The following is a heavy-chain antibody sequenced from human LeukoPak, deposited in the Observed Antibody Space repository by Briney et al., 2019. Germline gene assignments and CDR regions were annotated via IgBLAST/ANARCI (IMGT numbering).Heavy chain of an antibody. Sequence: SETLSLTCTVSAGSISSSNWWSWVRQPPGKGLEWIGEIFHSGSTNYNPSLESRVTISVDKSKNQFSLKLSSVTAADTAVYYCARGLDYDYWGQGTLVTVSS. CDR3: ARGLDYDY. CDR2: IFHSGST. D-gene: IGHD4-11*01. V-gene: IGHV4-4*02. J-gene: IGHJ4*02. CDR1: AGSISSSNW.